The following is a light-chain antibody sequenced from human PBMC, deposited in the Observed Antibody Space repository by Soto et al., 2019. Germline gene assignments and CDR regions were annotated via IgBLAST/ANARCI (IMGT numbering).Light chain of an antibody. J-gene: IGKJ4*01. CDR2: KAS. V-gene: IGKV1-5*03. Sequence: DIQMTQSPSTLSASIGDRVTITCRASQTVYNWLAWYQQKPGKAPNPLLYKASNLETGVPSRFSGNGSGTEFTLTITSQQPDDFATYFCQQYDSYPLTFDGGTKVEIK. CDR3: QQYDSYPLT. CDR1: QTVYNW.